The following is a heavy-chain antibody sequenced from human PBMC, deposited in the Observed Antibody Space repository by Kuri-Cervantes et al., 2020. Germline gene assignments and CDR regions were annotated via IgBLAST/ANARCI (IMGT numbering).Heavy chain of an antibody. D-gene: IGHD1-26*01. CDR2: ISYDGRT. CDR3: ARGSYSGSYLNWFDS. CDR1: GGSLISSTFS. J-gene: IGHJ5*01. Sequence: SETLSLTCTVSGGSLISSTFSWGWIRQPPGKGPEWIGYISYDGRTNFNPSLRSRVTVSVDTSKNQFSLKLTFMTAADTAVYYCARGSYSGSYLNWFDSWGQGTLVTVSS. V-gene: IGHV4-61*01.